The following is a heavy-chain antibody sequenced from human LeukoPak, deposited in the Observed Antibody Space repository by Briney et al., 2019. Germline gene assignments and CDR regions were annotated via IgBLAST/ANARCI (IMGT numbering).Heavy chain of an antibody. V-gene: IGHV3-23*01. D-gene: IGHD4-17*01. J-gene: IGHJ4*02. CDR3: AKDREGTTTVTTYFDY. Sequence: PGGSLRLSCAASGFTFSSYAMSWVRQAPGKGLEWVSAISGSGGSTYYADSVKGRFTISRDNSKNTLYLQMNSLRAEDTAVYYCAKDREGTTTVTTYFDYWGQGILVTVSS. CDR1: GFTFSSYA. CDR2: ISGSGGST.